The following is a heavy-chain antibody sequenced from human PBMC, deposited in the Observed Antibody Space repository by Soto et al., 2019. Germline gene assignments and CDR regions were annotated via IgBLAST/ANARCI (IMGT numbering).Heavy chain of an antibody. CDR3: AKVTRYTSPDY. D-gene: IGHD6-13*01. V-gene: IGHV1-18*01. Sequence: ASVKVSCKASGYTFTSFGISWVRQAPGQGLEWMGWISAYNGNTNYAQKLQGRVTMTTDTSTTAAYMELRSLRSDDTAVYYCAKVTRYTSPDYWGQGTLVTV. CDR2: ISAYNGNT. J-gene: IGHJ4*02. CDR1: GYTFTSFG.